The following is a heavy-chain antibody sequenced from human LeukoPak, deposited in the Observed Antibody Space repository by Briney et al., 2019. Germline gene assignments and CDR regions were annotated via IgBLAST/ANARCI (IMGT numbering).Heavy chain of an antibody. Sequence: GGSLRLSCAASGFTFSSYSMNWVRQAPGKGLEWVSSISSSSSYIYYADSVKGRFTISRDNAKNSLYLQMNSLRAEDTAVHYCWVVAASYGTDVWGKGTTVTVSS. V-gene: IGHV3-21*01. CDR3: WVVAASYGTDV. CDR1: GFTFSSYS. D-gene: IGHD2-15*01. J-gene: IGHJ6*04. CDR2: ISSSSSYI.